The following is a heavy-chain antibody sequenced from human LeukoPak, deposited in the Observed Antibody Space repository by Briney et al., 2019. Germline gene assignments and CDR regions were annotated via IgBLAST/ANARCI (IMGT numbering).Heavy chain of an antibody. D-gene: IGHD3-3*01. CDR3: AREGTKGRYDFWSGYLGFDYFDY. Sequence: PSETLSLTCAVYGGSFSGYYWSWIRQPPGKGLEWIGEINHSGSTNYNPSLKSRVTISVDTSKNQFSLKLSSVTAADTAVYYCAREGTKGRYDFWSGYLGFDYFDYWGQGTLVTVSS. CDR2: INHSGST. CDR1: GGSFSGYY. V-gene: IGHV4-34*01. J-gene: IGHJ4*02.